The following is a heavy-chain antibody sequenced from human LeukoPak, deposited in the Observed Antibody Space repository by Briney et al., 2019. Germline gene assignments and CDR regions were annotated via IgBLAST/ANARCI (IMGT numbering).Heavy chain of an antibody. Sequence: SETLSLTCTVSGGSISSGGYYWSWIRQPPGKGLEWIGYIYHSGSTYYNPSLKSRVTISVDRSKNQFSLKLSSVTAADTAVYYCARELKSDFGVAPIWFDPWGQGTLVTVSS. V-gene: IGHV4-30-2*01. CDR2: IYHSGST. CDR1: GGSISSGGYY. J-gene: IGHJ5*02. D-gene: IGHD3-3*01. CDR3: ARELKSDFGVAPIWFDP.